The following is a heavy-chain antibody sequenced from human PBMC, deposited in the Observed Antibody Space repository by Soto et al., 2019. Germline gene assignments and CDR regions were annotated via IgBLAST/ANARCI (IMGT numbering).Heavy chain of an antibody. J-gene: IGHJ6*02. D-gene: IGHD4-4*01. CDR1: RRTFCSYA. V-gene: IGHV1-69*13. CDR3: ATGPGSNSPTWYYGMDV. CDR2: IIPTFGTA. Sequence: SVKVSCKASRRTFCSYAISWLRHAPGQGLEWMGGIIPTFGTANCAQKFQGRVTITADEPTRTAYMERSRPVCEGTTVYYSATGPGSNSPTWYYGMDVWGQGARVTVCS.